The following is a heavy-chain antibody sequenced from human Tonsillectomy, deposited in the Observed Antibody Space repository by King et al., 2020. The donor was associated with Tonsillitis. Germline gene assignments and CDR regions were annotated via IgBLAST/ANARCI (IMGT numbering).Heavy chain of an antibody. CDR1: GYSFTSYW. D-gene: IGHD3-10*01. CDR2: IDPSDSST. CDR3: ATSSYYYGSGSYYPYHF. V-gene: IGHV5-10-1*03. Sequence: VQLVESGAEVKKPGESLRISCKGSGYSFTSYWINWVRQMPGKGLEWMGRIDPSDSSTNYSPSFQGHVTVSGDKSISTAYLQWSSLKASDTAMYSCATSSYYYGSGSYYPYHFWGQGTLVTVSS. J-gene: IGHJ4*02.